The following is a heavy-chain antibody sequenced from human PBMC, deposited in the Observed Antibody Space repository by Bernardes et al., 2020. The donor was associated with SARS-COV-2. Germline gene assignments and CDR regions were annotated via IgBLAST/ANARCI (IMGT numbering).Heavy chain of an antibody. V-gene: IGHV3-9*01. CDR1: GFTFDDYA. Sequence: GWSLRLSCAASGFTFDDYAFHWVRQAPGKGLEWVSSVSWNSGSVVYADSVKGRFTISRDNAQKSLYLQMNSLRPEDTAFYYCAKDMSQDTGVLYGMDVWGPGTAVTVSS. CDR3: AKDMSQDTGVLYGMDV. CDR2: VSWNSGSV. D-gene: IGHD5-18*01. J-gene: IGHJ6*02.